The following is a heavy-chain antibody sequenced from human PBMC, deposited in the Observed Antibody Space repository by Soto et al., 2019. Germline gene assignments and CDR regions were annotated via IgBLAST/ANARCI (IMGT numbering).Heavy chain of an antibody. CDR2: IKQDGSDK. D-gene: IGHD2-15*01. J-gene: IGHJ4*02. CDR1: GFTFSTYW. CDR3: ARVKSLAGHY. Sequence: EVQLVESGGGLVQPGGSLRLSCAASGFTFSTYWMSWVRQAPGKGLEWVANIKQDGSDKYYVDSVKGRFTISRDNAKNSLYLQMNGVGAEDTAVYYCARVKSLAGHYWGQGTLVTVSS. V-gene: IGHV3-7*05.